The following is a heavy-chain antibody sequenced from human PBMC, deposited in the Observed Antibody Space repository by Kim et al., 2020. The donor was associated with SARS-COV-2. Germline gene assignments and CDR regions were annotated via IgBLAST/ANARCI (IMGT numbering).Heavy chain of an antibody. CDR3: ARENTACRGPLSCPCPSWNFGP. D-gene: IGHD2-15*01. CDR2: RVTDGDNK. J-gene: IGHJ2*01. V-gene: IGHV3-30-3*01. Sequence: GGSLRLSCEASGFTFSKYALHWVRQAPGKGLEWVAVRVTDGDNKYYADSVKGRFPISRDNSKNTLYLQTDALRREDTAMYYCARENTACRGPLSCPCPSWNFGPWGRGTLVTVSS. CDR1: GFTFSKYA.